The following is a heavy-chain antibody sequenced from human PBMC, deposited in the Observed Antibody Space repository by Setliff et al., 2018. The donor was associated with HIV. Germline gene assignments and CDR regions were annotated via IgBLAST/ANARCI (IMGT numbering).Heavy chain of an antibody. CDR2: MNPNSGVS. V-gene: IGHV1-8*01. CDR3: ASGKGVGGVIITGGLDV. Sequence: ASVKVSCKASGHTFTNVDIQWLRRATGQGLEWMGWMNPNSGVSGYAQKFQGRVTMTRDTSISTAYMELSSLTSEDTGVYYCASGKGVGGVIITGGLDVWGKGTTVTVSS. J-gene: IGHJ6*04. CDR1: GHTFTNVD. D-gene: IGHD3-10*01.